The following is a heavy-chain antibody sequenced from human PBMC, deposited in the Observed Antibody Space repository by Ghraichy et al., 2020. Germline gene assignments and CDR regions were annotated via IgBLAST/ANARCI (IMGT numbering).Heavy chain of an antibody. CDR3: ARVDCSSTSCFHP. D-gene: IGHD2-2*01. Sequence: GGSLRLSCAASGFTFSSYSMNWVRQAPGKGLEWVSSISSSSSYIYYADSVKGRFTISRDNAKNSLYLQMNSLRAEDTAVYYCARVDCSSTSCFHPWGQGTLVTVSS. CDR1: GFTFSSYS. V-gene: IGHV3-21*01. CDR2: ISSSSSYI. J-gene: IGHJ5*02.